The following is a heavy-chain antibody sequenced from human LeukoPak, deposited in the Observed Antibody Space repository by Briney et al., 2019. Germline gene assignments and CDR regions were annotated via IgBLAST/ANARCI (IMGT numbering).Heavy chain of an antibody. CDR1: GGSISSGSHY. CDR2: IYYRGST. CDR3: ARHYYDSSGYGEFAYYYYYGMDV. V-gene: IGHV4-61*01. Sequence: SETLSLTCIVSGGSISSGSHYWGWIRQPPGKGLEWIGYIYYRGSTNYNPSLKSRVTISVDTSKNQFSLKLSSVTAADTAVYYCARHYYDSSGYGEFAYYYYYGMDVWGQGTTVTVS. D-gene: IGHD3-22*01. J-gene: IGHJ6*02.